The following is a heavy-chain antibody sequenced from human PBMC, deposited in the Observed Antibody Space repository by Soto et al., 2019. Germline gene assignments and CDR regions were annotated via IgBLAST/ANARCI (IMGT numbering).Heavy chain of an antibody. V-gene: IGHV3-30-3*01. D-gene: IGHD3-3*01. CDR1: GFTFSSYA. CDR3: ALCNYFWSGYYYYYYGMDV. Sequence: QVQLVESGGGVVQPGRSLRLSCAASGFTFSSYAMHWVRQAPGKGLEWVAVISYDGSNKYYADSVKGRFTISRDNSKNTLYLQMNSLRAEDTAVYYWALCNYFWSGYYYYYYGMDVWGQGTTVTVSS. J-gene: IGHJ6*02. CDR2: ISYDGSNK.